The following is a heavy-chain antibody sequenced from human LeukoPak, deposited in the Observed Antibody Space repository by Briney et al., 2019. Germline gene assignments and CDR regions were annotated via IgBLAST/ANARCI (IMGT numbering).Heavy chain of an antibody. CDR2: IGPHSTFT. J-gene: IGHJ4*02. V-gene: IGHV1-2*02. CDR3: VREGEGPLSKDFDY. CDR1: GFTFTDHY. Sequence: ASMTVSCKSSGFTFTDHYIHWVRQGPGQGLERMGYIGPHSTFTSSPQEFQGRVTMTRDASMSTAYMELTRLTSDDTAVYYCVREGEGPLSKDFDYWGQGTLVTVSS. D-gene: IGHD2/OR15-2a*01.